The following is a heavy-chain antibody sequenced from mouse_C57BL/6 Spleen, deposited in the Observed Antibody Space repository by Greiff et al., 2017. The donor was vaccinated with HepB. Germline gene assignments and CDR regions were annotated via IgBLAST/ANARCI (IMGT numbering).Heavy chain of an antibody. CDR2: ISSGGSYT. CDR1: GFTFSSYG. D-gene: IGHD2-4*01. V-gene: IGHV5-6*01. Sequence: EVQLVESGGDLVKPGGSLKLSCAASGFTFSSYGMSWVRQTPDKRLEWVATISSGGSYTYYPDSVKGRFTISRDNAKNTLYLQMSSLKSEDTAMYYCARRGNYDYDTPHWYFDVWGTGTTVTVSS. CDR3: ARRGNYDYDTPHWYFDV. J-gene: IGHJ1*03.